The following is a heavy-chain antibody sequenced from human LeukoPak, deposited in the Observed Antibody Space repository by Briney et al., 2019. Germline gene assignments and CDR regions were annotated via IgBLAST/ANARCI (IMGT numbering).Heavy chain of an antibody. D-gene: IGHD3-9*01. V-gene: IGHV4-34*01. J-gene: IGHJ6*03. Sequence: PSETLSLTCAVYGGSFSGYYWSWIRQPPGKGLEWIGEINHSGSSNYNPSLKSRVTISVDTSKNQSSLKLSSVTAADTAVYYCARLSITIFYPHYMDVWGKGTTVTVSS. CDR1: GGSFSGYY. CDR2: INHSGSS. CDR3: ARLSITIFYPHYMDV.